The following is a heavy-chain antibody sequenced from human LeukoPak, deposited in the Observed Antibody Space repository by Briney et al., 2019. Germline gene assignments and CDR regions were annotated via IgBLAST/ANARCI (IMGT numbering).Heavy chain of an antibody. Sequence: GGSLRLSCAASGFTFINYWMTWVRQAPGKGLEWVANIKPDGTEGYYVDPLKGRFTISRDNAKNSLYLQMNSLRTEDTAVYYCARSGGYGWDYWGQGTLVTVSS. CDR2: IKPDGTEG. CDR3: ARSGGYGWDY. V-gene: IGHV3-7*01. D-gene: IGHD5-12*01. J-gene: IGHJ4*02. CDR1: GFTFINYW.